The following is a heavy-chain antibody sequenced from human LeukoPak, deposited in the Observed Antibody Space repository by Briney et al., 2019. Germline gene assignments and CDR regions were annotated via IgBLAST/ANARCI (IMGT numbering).Heavy chain of an antibody. CDR2: IIPIFGTA. CDR1: GGTFSSYA. J-gene: IGHJ4*02. Sequence: SVKVSCKASGGTFSSYAISWVRQAPGQGLEWMGGIIPIFGTANYAQKFQGRVTITADKSTSTAYMELSSLGSEDTAVYYCARDPRIAAYRYFDYWGQGTLVTVSS. CDR3: ARDPRIAAYRYFDY. V-gene: IGHV1-69*06. D-gene: IGHD6-13*01.